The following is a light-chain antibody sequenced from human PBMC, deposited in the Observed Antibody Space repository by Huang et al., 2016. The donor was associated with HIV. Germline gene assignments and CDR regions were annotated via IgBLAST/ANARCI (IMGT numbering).Light chain of an antibody. Sequence: EIVLTQSPGTLSLSPGERATLSCRASQSVSSNYLAWYHQKPGHAPRLLIYGASSRATGIPDRFSGSGSGTDFTLTISRLEPEDVAVYYCQQYGTSPPFTFGPGTKVDIK. V-gene: IGKV3-20*01. CDR1: QSVSSNY. J-gene: IGKJ3*01. CDR3: QQYGTSPPFT. CDR2: GAS.